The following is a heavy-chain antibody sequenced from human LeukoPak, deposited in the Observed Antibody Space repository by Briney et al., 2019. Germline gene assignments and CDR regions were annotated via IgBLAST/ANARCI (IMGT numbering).Heavy chain of an antibody. J-gene: IGHJ4*02. Sequence: PGGSLRLSCAASGFTFSAYSMNWVRQAPGKGLEWVTYINSSNSTIYYADSVKGRFTISRDNAKNSLYLQMNSLRAEDTAVYYCARSDILTGDYFDYWGQGTLVTVSS. CDR2: INSSNSTI. CDR1: GFTFSAYS. V-gene: IGHV3-48*04. D-gene: IGHD3-9*01. CDR3: ARSDILTGDYFDY.